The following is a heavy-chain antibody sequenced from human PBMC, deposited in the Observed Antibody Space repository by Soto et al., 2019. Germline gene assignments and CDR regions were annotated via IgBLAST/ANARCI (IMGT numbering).Heavy chain of an antibody. V-gene: IGHV1-8*01. D-gene: IGHD3-10*01. CDR2: MNPNSGNT. CDR1: GYTFTSYD. J-gene: IGHJ6*03. CDR3: ARGETYYYGSGSYYRPPPYYMDV. Sequence: QVQLVQSGAEVKKPGASVKVSCKASGYTFTSYDINWVRQATGQGLEWMGWMNPNSGNTGYAQKFEGRVTMTRDTSISTAYMALSSLRSEDTAVYYCARGETYYYGSGSYYRPPPYYMDVRGKGTTVTVSS.